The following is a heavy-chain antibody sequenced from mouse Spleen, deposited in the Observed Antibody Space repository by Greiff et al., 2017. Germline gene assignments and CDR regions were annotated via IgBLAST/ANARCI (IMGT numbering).Heavy chain of an antibody. CDR1: GFNIKDYY. V-gene: IGHV14-1*01. CDR3: TTRYYYYGSRTYAMDY. J-gene: IGHJ4*01. D-gene: IGHD1-1*01. CDR2: IDPEDGDT. Sequence: VHVKQSGAELVRPGASVKLSCTASGFNIKDYYMHWVKQRPEQGLEWIGRIDPEDGDTEYAPKFQGKATMTADTSSNTAYLQLSSLTSEDTAVYYCTTRYYYYGSRTYAMDYWGQGTSVTVSS.